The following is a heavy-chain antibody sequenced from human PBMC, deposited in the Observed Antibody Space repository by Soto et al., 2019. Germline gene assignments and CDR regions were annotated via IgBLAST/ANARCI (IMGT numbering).Heavy chain of an antibody. CDR2: ITSDGSST. D-gene: IGHD6-19*01. CDR3: AXGMSSGWPHDTFDI. Sequence: GSLRLSCAASGFTFSNYWMHWVRQAPGKGLVWVSRITSDGSSTTYADSVRGRFTISRDNAKNTLYLQMNGLRADDTAVYYCAXGMSSGWPHDTFDIWGQGTMVTVSS. J-gene: IGHJ3*02. V-gene: IGHV3-74*01. CDR1: GFTFSNYW.